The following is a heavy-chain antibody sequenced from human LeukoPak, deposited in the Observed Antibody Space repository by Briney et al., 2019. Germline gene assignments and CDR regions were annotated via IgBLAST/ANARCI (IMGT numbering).Heavy chain of an antibody. CDR3: ARLGGCSSTSCHTNWFDP. V-gene: IGHV5-51*01. J-gene: IGHJ5*02. CDR1: GYSFTTYW. D-gene: IGHD2-2*01. CDR2: IYPADSTA. Sequence: GESLKISCKASGYSFTTYWIGWVRQMPGKGLEWMGIIYPADSTAHYSPSFQGQVTISADKSISTAYLQWSSLKASDTAMYYCARLGGCSSTSCHTNWFDPWGQGTLVTVSS.